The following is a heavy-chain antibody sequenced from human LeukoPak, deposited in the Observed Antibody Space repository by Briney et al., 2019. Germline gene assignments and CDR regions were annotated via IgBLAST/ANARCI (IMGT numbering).Heavy chain of an antibody. V-gene: IGHV3-21*01. CDR1: GFTFSSYW. CDR3: VGGDPVDY. J-gene: IGHJ4*02. CDR2: ISSSSSYI. Sequence: PGGSLRLSCAASGFTFSSYWMHWVRQAPGKGLEWVSSISSSSSYIYYADSVKGRFTISRDNAKNSLYLQMNSLRAEDTAVYYCVGGDPVDYWGQGTLVTVSS.